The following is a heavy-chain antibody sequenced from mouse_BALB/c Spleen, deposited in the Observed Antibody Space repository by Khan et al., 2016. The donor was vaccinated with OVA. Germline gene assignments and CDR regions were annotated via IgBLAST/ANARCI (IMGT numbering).Heavy chain of an antibody. CDR3: ARRNYFGYTFAY. Sequence: VQLQESGAELARPGASVKLSCKASGYTFTDYYINWVKQRTGQGLEWIGEISPGSGDTYYNERFKGKATLTADKSSSTAYLLLSSLTSAASAVYFCARRNYFGYTFAYWGQGTLVTVSA. CDR1: GYTFTDYY. J-gene: IGHJ3*01. V-gene: IGHV1-77*01. CDR2: ISPGSGDT. D-gene: IGHD1-2*01.